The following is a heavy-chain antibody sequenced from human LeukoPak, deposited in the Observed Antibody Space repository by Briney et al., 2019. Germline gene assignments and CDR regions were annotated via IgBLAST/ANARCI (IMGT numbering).Heavy chain of an antibody. CDR3: ARSSGWLGEFDY. CDR1: GFSLSTSGMC. D-gene: IGHD6-19*01. CDR2: IDWDDDK. J-gene: IGHJ4*02. Sequence: ESGPTLVNPTQTLTLTCTFSGFSLSTSGMCVSWIRQPPGKGLEWLALIDWDDDKYYSTSLKTRLTISKDTSKNQVVLTMTNMDPVDTATYYCARSSGWLGEFDYWGQGTLVTVSS. V-gene: IGHV2-70*01.